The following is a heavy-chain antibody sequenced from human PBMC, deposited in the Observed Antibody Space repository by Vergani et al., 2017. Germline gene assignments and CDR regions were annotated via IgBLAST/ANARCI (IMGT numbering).Heavy chain of an antibody. J-gene: IGHJ4*02. D-gene: IGHD1-7*01. CDR1: GGSISSSSYY. Sequence: QLQLQESGPGLVKPSETLSLTCTVSGGSISSSSYYWGGIRQPPGKGLEWIGSIYYSGSTYYNPSLKSRVTISVDTSKNQCSLKLSSVTAADTAVYYWATPNWNYCRFDYWGQGTLVTVSS. CDR3: ATPNWNYCRFDY. CDR2: IYYSGST. V-gene: IGHV4-39*01.